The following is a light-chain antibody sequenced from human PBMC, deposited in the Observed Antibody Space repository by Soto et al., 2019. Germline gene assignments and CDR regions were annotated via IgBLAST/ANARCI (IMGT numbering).Light chain of an antibody. CDR1: QSVSSY. CDR2: DAS. J-gene: IGKJ5*01. CDR3: QQRSNWPSIT. V-gene: IGKV3-11*01. Sequence: EIVLTQSPATLSLSPGERATLSCRASQSVSSYLAWYQQKPGQSPRPLIYDASTRAPDIPARFSGSGTGTDFTLTISSLEPEDSAVYHCQQRSNWPSITFGQGTRLEIK.